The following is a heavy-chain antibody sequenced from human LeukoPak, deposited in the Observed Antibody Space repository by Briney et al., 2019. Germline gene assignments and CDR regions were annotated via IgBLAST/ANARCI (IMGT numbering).Heavy chain of an antibody. D-gene: IGHD1-1*01. CDR3: AREGGLVQGYYYYMDV. V-gene: IGHV3-30-3*01. Sequence: GGSLRLSCAAPGFTVSSNYMSWVRQAPGKGLEWVAVISYDGSNKYYADSVKGRFTISRDNSKNTLYLQMNSLRAEDTAVYYCAREGGLVQGYYYYMDVWGKGTTVTVSS. CDR2: ISYDGSNK. J-gene: IGHJ6*03. CDR1: GFTVSSNY.